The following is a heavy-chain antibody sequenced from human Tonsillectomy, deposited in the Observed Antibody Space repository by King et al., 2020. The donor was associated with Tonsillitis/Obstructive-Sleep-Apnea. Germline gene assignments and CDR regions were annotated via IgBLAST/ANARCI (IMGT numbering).Heavy chain of an antibody. CDR1: GFTFSSYW. D-gene: IGHD1-1*01. J-gene: IGHJ4*02. V-gene: IGHV3-74*01. CDR2: INSDGSST. CDR3: AREDPTGKIDY. Sequence: VQLVKSGGGLVQPGGSLRLSCAASGFTFSSYWMHWVRQAPGKGLVWVSRINSDGSSTNYADSVKGRFTISRDNAKNTLYLQMNSLRAEDTAVYYCAREDPTGKIDYWDQGTLVTVSS.